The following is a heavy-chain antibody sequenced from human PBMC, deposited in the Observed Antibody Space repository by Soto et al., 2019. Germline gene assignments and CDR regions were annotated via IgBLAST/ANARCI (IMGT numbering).Heavy chain of an antibody. CDR3: AKGILSDY. CDR1: GFTFSSYA. V-gene: IGHV3-23*01. Sequence: HPGGSLRLSCAASGFTFSSYAMSWVRQAPGKGREWVSAISGSGGSTYYADSGKGRFTISRDNSKNTLYLQTNSLRAEDTAVYYCAKGILSDYWGQGTLVTVSS. CDR2: ISGSGGST. D-gene: IGHD3-3*02. J-gene: IGHJ4*02.